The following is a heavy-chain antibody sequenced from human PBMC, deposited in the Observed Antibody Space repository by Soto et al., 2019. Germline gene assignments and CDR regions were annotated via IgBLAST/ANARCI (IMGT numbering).Heavy chain of an antibody. V-gene: IGHV1-18*01. J-gene: IGHJ4*02. Sequence: GASVKVSCKASGYTFTSYGISWVRQAPGQGLEWMGWISAYNGNTNYAQKLQGRVTMTTDTSTSTAYMELRSLRSDDTAVYYCARDLVGTFRTRGYSGYAPGAYWGQGTLVTVSS. CDR3: ARDLVGTFRTRGYSGYAPGAY. CDR1: GYTFTSYG. D-gene: IGHD5-12*01. CDR2: ISAYNGNT.